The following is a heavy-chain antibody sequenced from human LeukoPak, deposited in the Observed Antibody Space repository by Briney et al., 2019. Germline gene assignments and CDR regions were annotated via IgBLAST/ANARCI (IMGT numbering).Heavy chain of an antibody. CDR2: ITGNGGST. D-gene: IGHD1-26*01. CDR3: AKTGQFSGSYLDC. V-gene: IGHV3-23*01. Sequence: GGSLRLSCAASGFTFSSYAMSWVRQAPGKRLEWVSAITGNGGSTYYADSVKGRFTISRDNSKNTLYLQMNSLRAEDTALYYCAKTGQFSGSYLDCWGQGALVTVSS. J-gene: IGHJ4*02. CDR1: GFTFSSYA.